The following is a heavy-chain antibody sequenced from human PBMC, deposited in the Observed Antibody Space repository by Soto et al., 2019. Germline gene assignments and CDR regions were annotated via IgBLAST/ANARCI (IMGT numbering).Heavy chain of an antibody. Sequence: ASVKVSCKASGYTFTSYGISWVRQAPGQGLEWMGWISAYNGNTNYAQKLQGRVTMTTDTSTSTAYMELRSLRSDDTAVYCCARVYGSGSYPIRWFDPWGQGTLVTVSS. CDR3: ARVYGSGSYPIRWFDP. CDR1: GYTFTSYG. V-gene: IGHV1-18*01. D-gene: IGHD3-10*01. CDR2: ISAYNGNT. J-gene: IGHJ5*02.